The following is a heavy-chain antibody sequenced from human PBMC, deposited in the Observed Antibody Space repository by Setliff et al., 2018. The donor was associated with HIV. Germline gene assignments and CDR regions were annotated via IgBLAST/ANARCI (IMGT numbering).Heavy chain of an antibody. J-gene: IGHJ4*02. CDR1: GGSFSGYY. Sequence: KPSETLSLTCAVYGGSFSGYYWSWIRQSPGKELEWIGGINHSGSTNYNPSLKSRVAISVDTSKNQFSLKVTSVTAADTALYYCARQFGSGYYFDHWGQATLVTVS. CDR2: INHSGST. D-gene: IGHD3-22*01. CDR3: ARQFGSGYYFDH. V-gene: IGHV4-34*01.